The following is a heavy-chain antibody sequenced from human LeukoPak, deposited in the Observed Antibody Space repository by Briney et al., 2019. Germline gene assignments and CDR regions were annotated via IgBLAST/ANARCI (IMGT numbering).Heavy chain of an antibody. J-gene: IGHJ5*02. Sequence: GASVKVSCKASGYTFTGYYMHWVRQAPGQGLEWMGGIIPIFGTANYAQKFQGRVTITADESTSTAYMELSSLRSEDTAVYYCATLFGGYSLFDPWGQGTLVTVSS. CDR3: ATLFGGYSLFDP. D-gene: IGHD5-18*01. CDR2: IIPIFGTA. CDR1: GYTFTGYY. V-gene: IGHV1-69*13.